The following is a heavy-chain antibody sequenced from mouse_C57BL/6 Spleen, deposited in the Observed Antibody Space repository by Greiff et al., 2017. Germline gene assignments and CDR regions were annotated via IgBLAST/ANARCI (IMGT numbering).Heavy chain of an antibody. D-gene: IGHD3-2*02. V-gene: IGHV1-82*01. CDR2: IYPGDGDT. Sequence: QVQLQQSGPELAKPGVSVKISCKASGYAFSSSWMNWVKQRPGKGLEWIGRIYPGDGDTNYNGKFKGKATLTADKSSSTAYMQLSSLTSEDSAVYFCADSSGYSFAYWGQGTLVTVSA. CDR3: ADSSGYSFAY. CDR1: GYAFSSSW. J-gene: IGHJ3*01.